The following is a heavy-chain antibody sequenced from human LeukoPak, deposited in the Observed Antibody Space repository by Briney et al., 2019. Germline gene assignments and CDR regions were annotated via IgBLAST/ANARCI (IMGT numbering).Heavy chain of an antibody. CDR1: GFTFSSYS. CDR2: ISSSSSYI. J-gene: IGHJ6*03. Sequence: GGSLGLSCAASGFTFSSYSMNWVRQAPGKGLEWVSSISSSSSYIYYADSVKGRFTISRDNAKNSLYLQMNSLRAEDTAVYYCAREAHNYYMDVWGKGTTVTVSS. CDR3: AREAHNYYMDV. V-gene: IGHV3-21*01.